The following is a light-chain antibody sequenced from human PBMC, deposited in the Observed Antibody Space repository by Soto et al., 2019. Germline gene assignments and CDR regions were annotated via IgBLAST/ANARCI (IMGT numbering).Light chain of an antibody. CDR3: QSYDSSLSGYVV. Sequence: QSVLTQPPSVSGAPGQRVTISCTGSSSNIGAGYDVHWYQQLPGTAPKLLIYGNSNRPSGVPDRFSGSNSGASASLAITGLQAEDEADYYRQSYDSSLSGYVVFGGGTKLTVL. V-gene: IGLV1-40*01. J-gene: IGLJ2*01. CDR1: SSNIGAGYD. CDR2: GNS.